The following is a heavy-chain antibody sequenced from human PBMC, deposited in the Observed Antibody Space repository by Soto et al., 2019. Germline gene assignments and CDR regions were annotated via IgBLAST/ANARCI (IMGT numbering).Heavy chain of an antibody. CDR3: ARGRSASSDFDS. J-gene: IGHJ4*02. V-gene: IGHV3-66*01. CDR1: GFTVSTYY. D-gene: IGHD3-10*01. Sequence: EVQLVESGGGLVQPGGSLRLSCAASGFTVSTYYMNWVRQAPGEGLEWVSVVYSGGTTYYADSVRGRFTISRDNSKSTLFLQMTSLRAADTAVYSCARGRSASSDFDSWGQGTLVTVSS. CDR2: VYSGGTT.